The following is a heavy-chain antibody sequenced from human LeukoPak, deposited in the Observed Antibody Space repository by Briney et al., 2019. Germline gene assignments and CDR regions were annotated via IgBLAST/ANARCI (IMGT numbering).Heavy chain of an antibody. V-gene: IGHV4-59*01. CDR1: GGSISSYY. CDR3: ARASQDYCSGGSCYWFDP. CDR2: IYYSGST. J-gene: IGHJ5*02. Sequence: PSETLSLTCTVSGGSISSYYWSWIRQPPGKGLEWIGYIYYSGSTNYNPSLKSRVTISVDTSKNQFSLKLSSVTAADTAVYYCARASQDYCSGGSCYWFDPWGQGTLVTVSS. D-gene: IGHD2-15*01.